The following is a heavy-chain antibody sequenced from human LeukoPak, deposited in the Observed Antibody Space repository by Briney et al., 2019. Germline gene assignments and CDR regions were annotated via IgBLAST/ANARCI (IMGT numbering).Heavy chain of an antibody. V-gene: IGHV3-21*01. Sequence: GGSLRLSCAASGFTFSSYSMNWVRQAPGKGLEWVSSISSSSSYIYYADSVKGRFTISRDNAKNSLYLQMNSLRAEDTAVYYCARVGGGADSGWPQDDYWGQGTLVTVSS. CDR1: GFTFSSYS. CDR3: ARVGGGADSGWPQDDY. D-gene: IGHD6-19*01. J-gene: IGHJ4*02. CDR2: ISSSSSYI.